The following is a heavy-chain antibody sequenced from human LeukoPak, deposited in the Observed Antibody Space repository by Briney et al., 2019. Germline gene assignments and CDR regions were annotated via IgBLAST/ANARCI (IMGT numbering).Heavy chain of an antibody. D-gene: IGHD2-21*01. CDR2: IYYSGST. Sequence: SETLCLTCTVPGCSINSYYWSCIRQPPGKRLQRVGYIYYSGSTNYNPSLKSRVTISVDTSKNQFSLKLRSVTAADTAVYYCARYQASPGPFDYWGQGTLVTVSS. CDR1: GCSINSYY. J-gene: IGHJ4*02. V-gene: IGHV4-59*01. CDR3: ARYQASPGPFDY.